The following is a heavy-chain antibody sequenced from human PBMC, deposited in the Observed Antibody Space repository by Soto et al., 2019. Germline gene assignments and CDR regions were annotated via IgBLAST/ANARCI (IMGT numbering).Heavy chain of an antibody. CDR1: GGSINTFY. CDR2: IFSSGST. CDR3: AREGSYSAYNFAHGIQLWSFDF. V-gene: IGHV4-4*07. Sequence: SETLSLTCTVSGGSINTFYWSCVRQPAGKGLEWIGRIFSSGSTSFNPSLESRVAMSVDMSKNHFSLNLSSVTAADMAVYYCAREGSYSAYNFAHGIQLWSFDFWGQGALVTVSS. D-gene: IGHD5-12*01. J-gene: IGHJ4*02.